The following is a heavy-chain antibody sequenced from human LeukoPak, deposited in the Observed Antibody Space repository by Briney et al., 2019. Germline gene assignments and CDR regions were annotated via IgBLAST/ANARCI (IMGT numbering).Heavy chain of an antibody. V-gene: IGHV3-48*03. Sequence: PGGPLRLSGLPSGFTFGIFKWNGSGQPPGRGRQGFSNMVSSDSTTHYAASVQGRFTISRDNAKNSLYLQMNSLRVEDTAVYYCARDGTPNYSSGWVYMDVWGEGTTVTISS. CDR2: MVSSDSTT. CDR1: GFTFGIFK. CDR3: ARDGTPNYSSGWVYMDV. D-gene: IGHD6-25*01. J-gene: IGHJ6*03.